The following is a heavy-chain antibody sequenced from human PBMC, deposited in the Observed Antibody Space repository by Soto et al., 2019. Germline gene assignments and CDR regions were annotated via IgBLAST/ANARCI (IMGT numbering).Heavy chain of an antibody. Sequence: QVQLVQSGAEVKKPGASVKVSCKASGYTFTSYGISWVRQAPGQGLEWMGWISAYNGNPNYAQKLQGRVTMTTDTSTSTAYMELRSLRCHDTAVYYCASDPPTVASAGREDYWGQGTRVTVSS. CDR1: GYTFTSYG. CDR3: ASDPPTVASAGREDY. CDR2: ISAYNGNP. D-gene: IGHD6-13*01. J-gene: IGHJ4*02. V-gene: IGHV1-18*01.